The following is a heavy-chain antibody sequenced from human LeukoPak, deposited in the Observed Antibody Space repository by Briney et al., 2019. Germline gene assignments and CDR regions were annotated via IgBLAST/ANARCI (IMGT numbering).Heavy chain of an antibody. CDR1: GGTFSSYA. D-gene: IGHD5-18*01. CDR2: IIPIFGTA. J-gene: IGHJ6*02. V-gene: IGHV1-69*13. Sequence: SVKVSCKASGGTFSSYAISWVRQAPGQGLEWMGGIIPIFGTANYAQKLQGRVTITADESTSTAYMELSSLRSEDTAVYYCARVDTAMDTLTSQSYYYGMDVWGQGTTVTVSS. CDR3: ARVDTAMDTLTSQSYYYGMDV.